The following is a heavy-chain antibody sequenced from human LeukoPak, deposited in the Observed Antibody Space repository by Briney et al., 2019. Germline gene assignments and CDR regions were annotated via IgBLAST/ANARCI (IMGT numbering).Heavy chain of an antibody. D-gene: IGHD2-15*01. V-gene: IGHV3-23*01. CDR1: GFTFSSYA. CDR2: ISGSGGSA. CDR3: VRGGESTWS. Sequence: GGSLRLSCAASGFTFSSYAMSWVRQAPGKGLEWVSAISGSGGSAYYADSVKGRFTISRDDAKNTLYLQMNSLRAEDTAVYYCVRGGESTWSWGQGTLVTVSS. J-gene: IGHJ5*02.